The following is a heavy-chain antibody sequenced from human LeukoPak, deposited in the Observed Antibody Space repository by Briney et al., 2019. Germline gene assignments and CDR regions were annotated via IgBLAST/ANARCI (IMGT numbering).Heavy chain of an antibody. V-gene: IGHV3-53*01. Sequence: GGSLRLSCAASGFTFSSYAMHWVRQAPGKGLEWVSVIYSGGSTYYADSVKGRFTISRDNSKNTLYLQMNSLRAEDTAVYYCARGRGPYYYYMDVWGKGTTVTVSS. CDR1: GFTFSSYA. CDR3: ARGRGPYYYYMDV. J-gene: IGHJ6*03. CDR2: IYSGGST.